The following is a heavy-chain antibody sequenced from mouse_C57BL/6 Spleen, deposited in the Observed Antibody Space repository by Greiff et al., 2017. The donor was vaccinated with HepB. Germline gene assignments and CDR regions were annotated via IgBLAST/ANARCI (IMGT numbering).Heavy chain of an antibody. CDR3: ARGIRDYFDY. CDR2: INPSSGYT. V-gene: IGHV1-4*01. J-gene: IGHJ2*01. Sequence: VQLQESGAELARPGASVKMSCKASGYTFTSYTMHWVKQRPGQGLEWIGYINPSSGYTKYNQKFKDKATLTADKSSSTAYMQLSSLTSEDSAVYYCARGIRDYFDYWGQGTTLTVSS. CDR1: GYTFTSYT.